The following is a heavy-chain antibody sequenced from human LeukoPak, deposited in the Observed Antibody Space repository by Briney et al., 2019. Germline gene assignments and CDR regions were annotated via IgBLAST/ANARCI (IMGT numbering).Heavy chain of an antibody. CDR1: GFTFSGAW. J-gene: IGHJ4*02. V-gene: IGHV3-7*01. D-gene: IGHD7-27*01. CDR2: IREDGTEK. CDR3: ARHVGISF. Sequence: GGSLRLPCTASGFTFSGAWMTWVRQAPGKGLEWVANIREDGTEKNYVDSVKGRFTISRDNAKNSLFLQMSNLRDDDTAIYYCARHVGISFWGQGTLVTVSS.